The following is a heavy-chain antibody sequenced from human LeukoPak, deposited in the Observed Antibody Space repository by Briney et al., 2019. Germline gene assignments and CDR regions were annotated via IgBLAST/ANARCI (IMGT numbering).Heavy chain of an antibody. CDR2: VDPSDSYT. CDR3: ARRGYCSGGSCYDY. J-gene: IGHJ4*02. D-gene: IGHD2-15*01. Sequence: GESLRISCKGSGYSFTSYWITWVRQLPGKGLEWMGIVDPSDSYTNYSPSFQGHVTISADKSISTAYLQWSSLKASDTAMYYCARRGYCSGGSCYDYWGQGTLVTVSS. CDR1: GYSFTSYW. V-gene: IGHV5-10-1*01.